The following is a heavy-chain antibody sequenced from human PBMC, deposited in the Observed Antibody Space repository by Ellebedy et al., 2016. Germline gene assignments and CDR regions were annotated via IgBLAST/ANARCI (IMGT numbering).Heavy chain of an antibody. Sequence: GGSLRLSXAGSGFTFNDYALHWVRQAPGKGLEWVSGISWDSAVIGYGGSVKGRFTISKDSAKNYLYLQMNSLRPEDTAFYYYAKGTMDYFYHWGQGTLVTVSS. CDR2: ISWDSAVI. D-gene: IGHD4/OR15-4a*01. J-gene: IGHJ4*02. V-gene: IGHV3-9*01. CDR1: GFTFNDYA. CDR3: AKGTMDYFYH.